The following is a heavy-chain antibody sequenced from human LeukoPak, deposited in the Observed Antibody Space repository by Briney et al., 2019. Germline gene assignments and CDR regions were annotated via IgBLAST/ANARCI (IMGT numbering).Heavy chain of an antibody. Sequence: GGSLRLSCAASGFTFSSYGMHWVRQAPGKGLEWVAVISYDGSNKYYADSVKGRFTISRDNSKNTLYLQMNSLRAEDTAVYYCAKEGKHIVATITRGLDYWGQGTLVTVS. V-gene: IGHV3-30*18. CDR3: AKEGKHIVATITRGLDY. CDR2: ISYDGSNK. J-gene: IGHJ4*02. CDR1: GFTFSSYG. D-gene: IGHD5-12*01.